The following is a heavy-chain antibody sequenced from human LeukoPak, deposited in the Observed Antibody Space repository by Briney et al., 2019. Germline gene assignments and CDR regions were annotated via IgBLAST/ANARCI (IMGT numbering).Heavy chain of an antibody. CDR3: ATNRYDFWSGYSAFDI. Sequence: SETLSLTRTVSGGSISSYYWSWIRQPPGKGLEWIGYIYYSGSTNYNPPLKSRVTISVDTSKNQFSLKLSSVTAADTAVYYCATNRYDFWSGYSAFDIWGQGTMVTVSS. CDR1: GGSISSYY. D-gene: IGHD3-3*01. J-gene: IGHJ3*02. CDR2: IYYSGST. V-gene: IGHV4-59*08.